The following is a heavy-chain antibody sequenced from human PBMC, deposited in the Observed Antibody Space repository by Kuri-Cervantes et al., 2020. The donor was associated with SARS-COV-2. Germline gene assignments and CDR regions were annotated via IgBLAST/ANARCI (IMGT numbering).Heavy chain of an antibody. J-gene: IGHJ4*02. CDR1: GGTFSSYA. CDR3: ARVNRFAREPSDYFDY. V-gene: IGHV1-69*05. D-gene: IGHD1-14*01. CDR2: IIPIFGTA. Sequence: SVKVSCKASGGTFSSYAISWVRQAPGQGLEWMGGIIPIFGTANYAQKFQGRVTITRDTSASTAYMELSSLRSEDTAVYYCARVNRFAREPSDYFDYWGQGTLVTVSS.